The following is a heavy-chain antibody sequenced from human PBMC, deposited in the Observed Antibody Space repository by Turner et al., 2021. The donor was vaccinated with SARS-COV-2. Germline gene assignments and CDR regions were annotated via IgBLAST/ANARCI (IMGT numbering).Heavy chain of an antibody. CDR2: ISSSSSTI. J-gene: IGHJ4*02. Sequence: VQLVEAGGGLVQPGGPLSLSCAASGLTFSSYSMNWVRQAPGKGLEWVSYISSSSSTIYYADSVKGRFTISRDNAKNSLYLQMNSLRAEDTAVYYCARDLGSIAVANWGQGTLVTVSS. CDR3: ARDLGSIAVAN. D-gene: IGHD6-19*01. V-gene: IGHV3-48*01. CDR1: GLTFSSYS.